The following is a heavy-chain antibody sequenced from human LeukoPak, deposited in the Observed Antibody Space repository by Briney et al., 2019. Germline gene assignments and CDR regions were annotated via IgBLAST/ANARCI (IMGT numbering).Heavy chain of an antibody. D-gene: IGHD2-2*02. CDR1: GYTFTGYY. V-gene: IGHV1-2*02. CDR3: AREGVPAAIDNWFDP. Sequence: ASVTVSSKASGYTFTGYYMHWVRQAPGQGLEWMGWINPNSGGTNYAQKFQGRVTMTRDTSISTAYMELSRLRSDDTAVYYCAREGVPAAIDNWFDPWGQGTLVTVSS. CDR2: INPNSGGT. J-gene: IGHJ5*02.